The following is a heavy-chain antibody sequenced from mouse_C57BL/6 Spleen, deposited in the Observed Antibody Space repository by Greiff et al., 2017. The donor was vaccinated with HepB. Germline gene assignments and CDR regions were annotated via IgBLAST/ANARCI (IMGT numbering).Heavy chain of an antibody. J-gene: IGHJ3*01. CDR2: IWSGGST. CDR1: GFSFTSYG. Sequence: VKVVESGPGLVQPSQSLSITCTVSGFSFTSYGVHWVRQSPGKGLEWLGVIWSGGSTDYNAAFISSLSISKDNSKSQVFCKMNSLQADDTAIYYCARGPGSSPSWFAYWGQGTLVTVSA. D-gene: IGHD1-1*01. V-gene: IGHV2-2*01. CDR3: ARGPGSSPSWFAY.